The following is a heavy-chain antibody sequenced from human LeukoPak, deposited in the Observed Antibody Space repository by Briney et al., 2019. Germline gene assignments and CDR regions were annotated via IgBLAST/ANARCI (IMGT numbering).Heavy chain of an antibody. V-gene: IGHV3-23*01. CDR1: GFTFSSYG. CDR2: ISGSGGST. Sequence: PGGSLRLFCAASGFTFSSYGMSWVRQAPGKGLEWVSAISGSGGSTYYADPVKGRFTISRDNSKNTLYLQMNSLRAEDTAVYYCAKDGAYCGGDCPWGTASVDYWGQGTLVTVSS. CDR3: AKDGAYCGGDCPWGTASVDY. J-gene: IGHJ4*02. D-gene: IGHD2-21*02.